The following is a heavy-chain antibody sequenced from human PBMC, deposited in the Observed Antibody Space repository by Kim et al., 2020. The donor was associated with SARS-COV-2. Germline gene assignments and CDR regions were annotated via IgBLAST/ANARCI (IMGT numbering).Heavy chain of an antibody. D-gene: IGHD2-2*03. CDR1: GFTFTGYA. J-gene: IGHJ4*02. V-gene: IGHV3-23*01. Sequence: GGSLRLSCTTSGFTFTGYAMSWVRQAPGKGLEWVSSIDGSDGTIYYVDSVKGRFTISRDNSKNTLYLQMNSLRADDTAVYYCMKGGWGWIWDHWGQGTRVTVSS. CDR3: MKGGWGWIWDH. CDR2: IDGSDGTI.